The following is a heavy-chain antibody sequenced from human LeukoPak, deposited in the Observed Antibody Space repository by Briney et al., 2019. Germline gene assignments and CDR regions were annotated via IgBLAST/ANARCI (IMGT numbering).Heavy chain of an antibody. CDR1: GYTFISYQ. CDR3: ARKGSSSCFDY. Sequence: AASVKVSCKASGYTFISYQMHWVRQAPGQGLEWMGITNPTGGSTSHAQKFQGRVTMTRDTSTSTAYMELSSLRSEDTAVYYCARKGSSSCFDYWGQGTLVTVSS. J-gene: IGHJ4*02. D-gene: IGHD6-6*01. CDR2: TNPTGGST. V-gene: IGHV1-46*01.